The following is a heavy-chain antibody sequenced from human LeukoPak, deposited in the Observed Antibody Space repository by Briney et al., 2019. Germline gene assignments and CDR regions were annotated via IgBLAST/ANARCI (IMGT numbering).Heavy chain of an antibody. D-gene: IGHD3-16*01. CDR2: MNPSGGST. J-gene: IGHJ3*02. Sequence: ASVKVSCKASGYTFTSYFINWVRQATGQGLEWMGIMNPSGGSTTYAQRFPGRVTMTRDPSTSTVYMELSSLRSEDTAVYYCARANLIRGDAFDIWGQGTMVTVSS. CDR1: GYTFTSYF. CDR3: ARANLIRGDAFDI. V-gene: IGHV1-46*01.